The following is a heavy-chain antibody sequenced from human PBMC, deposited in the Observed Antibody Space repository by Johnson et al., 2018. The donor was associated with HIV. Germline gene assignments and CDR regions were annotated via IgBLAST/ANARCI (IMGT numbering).Heavy chain of an antibody. J-gene: IGHJ3*02. CDR2: ISGSGGST. Sequence: MLLVESGGGLVQPGGSLRLSCAASGFTFSSYAMSWVRQAPGKGLEWVSAISGSGGSTYYADSVKGRFTISRDNSKNTLYLQMKSLRAEDTAVYYCAKDSDFKWELSPTGAFDIWGQGTMVTVSS. CDR1: GFTFSSYA. V-gene: IGHV3-23*04. D-gene: IGHD1-26*01. CDR3: AKDSDFKWELSPTGAFDI.